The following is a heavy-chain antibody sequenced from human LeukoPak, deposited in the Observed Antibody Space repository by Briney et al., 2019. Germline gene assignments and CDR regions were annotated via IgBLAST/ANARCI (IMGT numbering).Heavy chain of an antibody. Sequence: SETLSLTCTVSGGSISSYYWSWIRQPPGKGLEWIGYIYYSGSTDYNPSLKSRVTISLDTSKNQFSLKLRSVTAADTAVYYCARLYYDSSDNQQVDPWGQGTLVTVSS. J-gene: IGHJ5*02. D-gene: IGHD3-22*01. CDR3: ARLYYDSSDNQQVDP. V-gene: IGHV4-59*01. CDR2: IYYSGST. CDR1: GGSISSYY.